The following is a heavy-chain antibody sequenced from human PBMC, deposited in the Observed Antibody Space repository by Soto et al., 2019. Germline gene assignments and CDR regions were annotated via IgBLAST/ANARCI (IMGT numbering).Heavy chain of an antibody. CDR1: GYTFSSYT. V-gene: IGHV1-69*02. Sequence: ASVKVSCKASGYTFSSYTISWVRQAPGQGLEWMGRIIPILGIANYAQKFQGRVTITADKSTSTAYMELSSLRSEDTAVYYCARGRSFPEYYYYYMDVWGKGTTVTVSS. J-gene: IGHJ6*03. D-gene: IGHD2-15*01. CDR2: IIPILGIA. CDR3: ARGRSFPEYYYYYMDV.